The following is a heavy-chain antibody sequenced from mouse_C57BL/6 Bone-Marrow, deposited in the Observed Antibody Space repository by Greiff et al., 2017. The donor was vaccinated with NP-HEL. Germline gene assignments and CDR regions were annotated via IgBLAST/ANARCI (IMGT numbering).Heavy chain of an antibody. CDR1: GYSITSGYD. CDR3: ARALTTVVDYYFDY. Sequence: EVMLVESGPGMVKPSQSLSLTCTVTGYSITSGYDWHWIRHFPGNKLEWMGYISYSGSTNYNPSLKSRISITHDTSKNHFFLKLNSVTTEDTATYYCARALTTVVDYYFDYWGQGTTLTVSS. J-gene: IGHJ2*01. D-gene: IGHD1-1*01. V-gene: IGHV3-1*01. CDR2: ISYSGST.